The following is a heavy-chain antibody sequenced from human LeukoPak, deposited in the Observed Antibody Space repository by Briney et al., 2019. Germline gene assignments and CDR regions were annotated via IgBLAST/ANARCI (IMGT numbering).Heavy chain of an antibody. CDR2: IYYTGRP. CDR1: GGSISDTSYL. J-gene: IGHJ1*01. V-gene: IGHV4-39*01. Sequence: SETLSLTCSVSGGSISDTSYLWGWIRQPPGKGLEWIATIYYTGRPYYYNPSLKSRVTIFVDTSKNQFSLNLRSVTAADTAVYYCARHSWGLPPAEYFQHWGQGTLVTVSS. D-gene: IGHD3-16*01. CDR3: ARHSWGLPPAEYFQH.